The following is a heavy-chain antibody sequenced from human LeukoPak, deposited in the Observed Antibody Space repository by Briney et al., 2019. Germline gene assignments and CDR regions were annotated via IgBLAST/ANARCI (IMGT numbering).Heavy chain of an antibody. V-gene: IGHV3-20*01. CDR3: ARDLDYGLDY. Sequence: GGSLRLSCAASGFTFDDYGMSWVRQAPGKGLEWVSGINWNGGSTGYADSVKGRFTTSRDNAKNSLYLQMNSLRAEDTALYHCARDLDYGLDYWGQGTLVTVSS. CDR2: INWNGGST. D-gene: IGHD4-17*01. CDR1: GFTFDDYG. J-gene: IGHJ4*02.